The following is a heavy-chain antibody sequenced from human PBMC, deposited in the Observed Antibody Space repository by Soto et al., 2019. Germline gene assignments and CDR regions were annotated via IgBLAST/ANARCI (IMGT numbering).Heavy chain of an antibody. Sequence: ASVKVSCKASGGTFSSYAISWVRQAPGQRLEWMGWINAGNGNTKYSQKFQGRVTITRDTSASTAYMELSSLRSEDTAVYYCARGFVGYFDWLLFTGPFDYWGQGTLVTVSS. CDR3: ARGFVGYFDWLLFTGPFDY. CDR2: INAGNGNT. CDR1: GGTFSSYA. D-gene: IGHD3-9*01. J-gene: IGHJ4*02. V-gene: IGHV1-3*01.